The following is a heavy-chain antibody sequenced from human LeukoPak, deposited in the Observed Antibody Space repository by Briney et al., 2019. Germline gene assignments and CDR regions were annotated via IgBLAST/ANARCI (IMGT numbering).Heavy chain of an antibody. CDR3: ARTSQWFGELWAPGDY. V-gene: IGHV1-18*01. J-gene: IGHJ4*02. CDR1: GYTFTSYG. Sequence: ASVKVSCKASGYTFTSYGISWVRQAPGQGLEWMGWISAYNGNTNYAQKLQGRVTMTTDTSTSTAYMELRSLRSDDTAVYYCARTSQWFGELWAPGDYWGQGTLVTVSS. D-gene: IGHD3-10*01. CDR2: ISAYNGNT.